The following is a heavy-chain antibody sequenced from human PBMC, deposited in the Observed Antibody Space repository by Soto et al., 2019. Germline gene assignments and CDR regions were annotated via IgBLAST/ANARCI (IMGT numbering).Heavy chain of an antibody. CDR2: IYYSGRT. CDR1: GGAITSSSYY. CDR3: ARQRLGSSWYPCYFDY. Sequence: QLQLQESGPGLVKPSETLSLTCTVCGGAITSSSYYWGWIRQPPGKGLEWFGSIYYSGRTYYNPSVQSRVTIDVDTSHNQVSLKLSSVTAADTAVYYCARQRLGSSWYPCYFDYWGQGTLVTVSS. D-gene: IGHD6-13*01. J-gene: IGHJ4*02. V-gene: IGHV4-39*01.